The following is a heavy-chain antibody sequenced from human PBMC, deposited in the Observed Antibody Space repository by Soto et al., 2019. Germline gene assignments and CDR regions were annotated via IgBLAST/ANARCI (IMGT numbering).Heavy chain of an antibody. Sequence: SETLSLTCTVSGGSVNTNYWTWIRQPPGRGPQWIGNIDYSGRPHYNPSLKSRVSMSIDMSKNQFSLRLNSVTAADTAVYYCARGRKDIVGPPDVFDVWGQGTMVTVSS. D-gene: IGHD2-21*01. J-gene: IGHJ3*01. V-gene: IGHV4-59*02. CDR1: GGSVNTNY. CDR3: ARGRKDIVGPPDVFDV. CDR2: IDYSGRP.